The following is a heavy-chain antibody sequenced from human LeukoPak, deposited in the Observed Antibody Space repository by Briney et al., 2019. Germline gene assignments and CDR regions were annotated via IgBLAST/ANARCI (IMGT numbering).Heavy chain of an antibody. CDR3: ARVSVAGPFRTSRKFDY. D-gene: IGHD6-19*01. Sequence: SETLSLTCDVSGDSFSSTNWWSWVRQSPEMGLEWIGKIFQSGDTNYNPSLKNRVTISVDKSKKRLSLKLNSVTAADTAVYYCARVSVAGPFRTSRKFDYWGQGTLVTVSS. CDR1: GDSFSSTNW. CDR2: IFQSGDT. V-gene: IGHV4-4*02. J-gene: IGHJ4*02.